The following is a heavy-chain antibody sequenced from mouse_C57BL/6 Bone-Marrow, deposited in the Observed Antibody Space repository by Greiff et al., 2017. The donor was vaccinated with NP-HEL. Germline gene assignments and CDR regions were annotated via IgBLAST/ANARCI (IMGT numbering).Heavy chain of an antibody. V-gene: IGHV1-18*01. Sequence: VQLKESGPELVKPGASVKIPCKASGYTFTDYNMDWVKQSHGKSLEWIGDINPNNGGTIYNQKFKGKATLTVDKSSSTAYMELRSLTSEDAAVYCGATSPWFAYWGQGTLVTVSA. CDR3: ATSPWFAY. CDR1: GYTFTDYN. J-gene: IGHJ3*01. CDR2: INPNNGGT.